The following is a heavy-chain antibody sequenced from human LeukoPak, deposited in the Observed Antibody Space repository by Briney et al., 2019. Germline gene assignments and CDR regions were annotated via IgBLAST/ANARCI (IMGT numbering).Heavy chain of an antibody. CDR1: GFTFSSYS. J-gene: IGHJ5*02. CDR3: AKDRVPLYGDLINWFDP. CDR2: ISSSSIYI. Sequence: PGGSLRLSCAASGFTFSSYSMNWVRQAPGKGLEWVSSISSSSIYIYYADSLKGRFTISRDNAKNSLYLQMNSLRAEDTAVYYCAKDRVPLYGDLINWFDPWGQGTLVTVSS. D-gene: IGHD4-17*01. V-gene: IGHV3-21*01.